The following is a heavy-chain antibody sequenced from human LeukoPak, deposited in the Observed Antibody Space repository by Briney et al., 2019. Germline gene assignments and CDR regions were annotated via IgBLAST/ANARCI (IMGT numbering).Heavy chain of an antibody. V-gene: IGHV4-34*01. CDR1: GGSFSGYY. CDR2: INHSGST. D-gene: IGHD3-22*01. Sequence: PSETLSLTCAVYGGSFSGYYWSWIRQPPGKGLEWSGEINHSGSTNYNPSLKSRVAISVDTSKNQFSLKLSSVTAADTAVYYCARCASSGYFSYYYYYMDVWGKGTTVTVSS. CDR3: ARCASSGYFSYYYYYMDV. J-gene: IGHJ6*03.